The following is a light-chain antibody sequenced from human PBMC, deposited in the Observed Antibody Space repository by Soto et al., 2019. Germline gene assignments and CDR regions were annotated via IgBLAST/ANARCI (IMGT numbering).Light chain of an antibody. J-gene: IGKJ4*01. V-gene: IGKV3-15*01. CDR1: QSVGRN. CDR3: QQYNNWPSLT. Sequence: EIVMTQSPATLSVSPGERATLSCRASQSVGRNLAWYQQKPGQAPRLLVHGASTRATGIPARFSGSGSGTEFTLIISSLQSEDFAVYYCQQYNNWPSLTFGGGTKVDI. CDR2: GAS.